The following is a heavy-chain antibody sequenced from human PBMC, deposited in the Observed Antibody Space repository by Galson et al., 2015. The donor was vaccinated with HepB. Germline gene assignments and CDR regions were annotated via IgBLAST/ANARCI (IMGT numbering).Heavy chain of an antibody. V-gene: IGHV5-51*01. CDR1: GYSFTSYW. J-gene: IGHJ6*02. Sequence: QSGAEVKKPGDSLKISCKGSGYSFTSYWIAWVRQMPGKGLEWMGIIYPDDSDTRYSPSFQGQVTISADKSISTAYLQWSSLKASDTAMYYCARRSSSAAGGRGLDVWGQGTTVTLSS. CDR2: IYPDDSDT. CDR3: ARRSSSAAGGRGLDV. D-gene: IGHD6-6*01.